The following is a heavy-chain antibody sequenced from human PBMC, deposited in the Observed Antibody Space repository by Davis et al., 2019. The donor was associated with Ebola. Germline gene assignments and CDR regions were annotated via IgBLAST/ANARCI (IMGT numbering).Heavy chain of an antibody. V-gene: IGHV4-59*10. CDR3: ARYPPNYGMDV. J-gene: IGHJ6*02. Sequence: PSETLSLTCAVYGGSFSGYYWSWIRQPAGKGLEWIGRIYTSGSTNYNPSLKSRVTMSVDTSKNQFSLKLSSVTAADTAVYYCARYPPNYGMDVWGQGTTVTVSS. CDR1: GGSFSGYY. CDR2: IYTSGST.